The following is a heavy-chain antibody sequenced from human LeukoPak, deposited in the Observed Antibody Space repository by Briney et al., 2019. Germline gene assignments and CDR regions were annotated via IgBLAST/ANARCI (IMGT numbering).Heavy chain of an antibody. Sequence: ASVNVSCKASGYTFTSYYMHWVRQAPGQGLEWMGIINPSGGSTSYAQKFQGRVTMTRDMSTSKGYMELSSLRSDDTAVYYCARDQRARTYYDFWSGLPGGIWGQGTMVTVSS. V-gene: IGHV1-46*01. CDR2: INPSGGST. J-gene: IGHJ3*02. D-gene: IGHD3-3*01. CDR1: GYTFTSYY. CDR3: ARDQRARTYYDFWSGLPGGI.